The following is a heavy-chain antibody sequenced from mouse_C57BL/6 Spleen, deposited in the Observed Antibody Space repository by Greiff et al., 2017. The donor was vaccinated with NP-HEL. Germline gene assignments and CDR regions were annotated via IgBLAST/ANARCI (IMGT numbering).Heavy chain of an antibody. CDR1: GYTFTSYW. CDR3: ARGGFTTVVEDAMDY. J-gene: IGHJ4*01. D-gene: IGHD1-1*01. V-gene: IGHV1-50*01. Sequence: QVQLQQPGAELVKPGASVKLSCKASGYTFTSYWMQWVKQRPGQGLEWIGEIDPSDSYTNYNQKFKGKATLTVDTSSSTAYMQLSSLTSEDSAVYYCARGGFTTVVEDAMDYWGQGTSVTVSS. CDR2: IDPSDSYT.